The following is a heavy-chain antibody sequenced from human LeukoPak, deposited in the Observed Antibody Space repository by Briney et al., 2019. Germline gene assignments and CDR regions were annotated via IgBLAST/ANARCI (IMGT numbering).Heavy chain of an antibody. CDR1: GFTFSSYA. Sequence: GGSLRLSCAASGFTFSSYAMHWVRQAPGKGLEWVAVISYDGSNKYYADSVKGRFTISRDNSKNTLYLQMNSLRAEDTAVYYCAGSDRAFDIWGQGTMVTVSS. CDR2: ISYDGSNK. J-gene: IGHJ3*02. V-gene: IGHV3-30-3*01. CDR3: AGSDRAFDI.